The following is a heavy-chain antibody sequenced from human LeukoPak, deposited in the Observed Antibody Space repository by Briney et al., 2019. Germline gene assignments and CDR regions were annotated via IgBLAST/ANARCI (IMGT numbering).Heavy chain of an antibody. CDR2: VNSDGSTT. J-gene: IGHJ4*02. Sequence: GGSLRLSCAASGFTFSRSWMHWVRQAPGKGLVWVSRVNSDGSTTRYADSVKGRFTISRDNAKNTLYLQMNSLRAEDTAVYYCARASLYYDSSAYGLLDYWGQGTLVTVSS. CDR1: GFTFSRSW. CDR3: ARASLYYDSSAYGLLDY. D-gene: IGHD3-22*01. V-gene: IGHV3-74*01.